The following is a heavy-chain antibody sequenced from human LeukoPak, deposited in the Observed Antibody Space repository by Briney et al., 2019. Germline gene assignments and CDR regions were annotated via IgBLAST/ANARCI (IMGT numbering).Heavy chain of an antibody. J-gene: IGHJ4*02. Sequence: GGSLRLSCAASGFTFSSYGMHWVRQAPGKGLECVAFMRYDENNKYYADSVKGRLTISRDNSKNTLYLQMNSLRAEDTAVYYCAKDWRAYCGGDCYSYFDYWGQGTLVTVSS. CDR1: GFTFSSYG. D-gene: IGHD2-21*02. CDR2: MRYDENNK. V-gene: IGHV3-30*02. CDR3: AKDWRAYCGGDCYSYFDY.